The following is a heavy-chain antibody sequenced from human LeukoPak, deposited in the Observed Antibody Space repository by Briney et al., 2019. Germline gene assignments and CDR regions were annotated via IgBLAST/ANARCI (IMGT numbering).Heavy chain of an antibody. Sequence: GGSLRLSCAASGFTFSGSAMHWVRQASGKGLEWVGRIRSKANTYATAYAASVKGRFTISRDDSKNTAYLQMNSLKTEDTAVYYCSRQRGSYGDYDFDYLGQGTLVTVSS. CDR3: SRQRGSYGDYDFDY. J-gene: IGHJ4*02. V-gene: IGHV3-73*01. D-gene: IGHD4-17*01. CDR1: GFTFSGSA. CDR2: IRSKANTYAT.